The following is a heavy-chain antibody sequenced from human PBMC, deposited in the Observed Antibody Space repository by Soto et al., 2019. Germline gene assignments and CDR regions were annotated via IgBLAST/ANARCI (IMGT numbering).Heavy chain of an antibody. CDR1: GFTFRSYA. V-gene: IGHV3-23*01. D-gene: IGHD2-21*02. CDR2: ISGSGGST. Sequence: GGSLRLSCAASGFTFRSYAMSWVRQAPGKGLEWVSTISGSGGSTYYADSVNGRFTISRDNSKNTVYLQMNSLRVEDTAVYYCVKDHCGGDCYSEPYFDFWGRGSQITVS. J-gene: IGHJ4*02. CDR3: VKDHCGGDCYSEPYFDF.